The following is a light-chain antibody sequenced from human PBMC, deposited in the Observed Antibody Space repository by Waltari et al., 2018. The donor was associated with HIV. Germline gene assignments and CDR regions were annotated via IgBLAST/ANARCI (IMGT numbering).Light chain of an antibody. V-gene: IGKV4-1*01. J-gene: IGKJ1*01. CDR2: WAS. Sequence: DFVMTQSPESLAVSLGERATINCKSSQNVLYDSNNKNYLAWYQQKPGQPPKLLIYWASTRQSGVPDRFSGSGSGTDFTLTISSLQAEDVAVYYCQQYYSTPPTFGQGTKVEIK. CDR3: QQYYSTPPT. CDR1: QNVLYDSNNKNY.